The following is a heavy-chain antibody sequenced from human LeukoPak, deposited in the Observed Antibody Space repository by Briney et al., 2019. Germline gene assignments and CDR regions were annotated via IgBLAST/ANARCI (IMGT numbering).Heavy chain of an antibody. D-gene: IGHD6-25*01. CDR1: GYTFTSYG. CDR2: ISAYNGNT. Sequence: GASVKVSCKASGYTFTSYGISWVRQAPGQGLEWMGWISAYNGNTNYAQKLQGRATMTTDTSTSTAYMELRSLRSDDTAVYYCARDSLYSSGLEFDYWGQGTLVTVSS. CDR3: ARDSLYSSGLEFDY. J-gene: IGHJ4*02. V-gene: IGHV1-18*01.